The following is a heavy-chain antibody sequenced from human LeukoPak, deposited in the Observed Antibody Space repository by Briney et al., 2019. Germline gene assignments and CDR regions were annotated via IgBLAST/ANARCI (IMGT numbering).Heavy chain of an antibody. CDR2: IYYSGTT. CDR1: GGSLNSPNYY. Sequence: SETLSLTCIVSGGSLNSPNYYWGWMRQPPGKGLEWIGTIYYSGTTYYNPSLKSRLTISVDTSKNQFSLKLTSVTAADTAVYYCARHDYYGSLNWFDPWGQGTLTTVSS. J-gene: IGHJ5*02. V-gene: IGHV4-39*01. CDR3: ARHDYYGSLNWFDP. D-gene: IGHD3-10*01.